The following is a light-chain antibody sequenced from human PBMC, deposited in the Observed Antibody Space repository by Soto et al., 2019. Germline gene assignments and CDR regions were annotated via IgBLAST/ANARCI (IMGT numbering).Light chain of an antibody. V-gene: IGLV2-14*01. CDR3: SSSTSSSTLMV. J-gene: IGLJ2*01. CDR2: DVS. CDR1: SSDVGGYNY. Sequence: QSALTQPASVSGSPGQSITISCTGTSSDVGGYNYVSWYQQHPGKAPKLMIYDVSNRPSGVSNRFSGSKSGNTASLTISGRQADDEADYYCSSSTSSSTLMVFGGGTQLTFL.